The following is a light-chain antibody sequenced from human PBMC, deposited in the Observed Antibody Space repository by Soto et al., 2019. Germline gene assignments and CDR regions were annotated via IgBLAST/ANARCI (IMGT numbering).Light chain of an antibody. V-gene: IGLV2-14*01. CDR2: EVS. CDR3: SSYTSSFTWL. CDR1: SSDFGNYNY. Sequence: QSALTQPASVSGSPGQSITISCTGTSSDFGNYNYVSWYQHHPGKAPKLMIYEVSNRPSGVSNRFSGCKSCNTASLTVSVLQAEDEADYYCSSYTSSFTWLFGGGTKLTVL. J-gene: IGLJ3*02.